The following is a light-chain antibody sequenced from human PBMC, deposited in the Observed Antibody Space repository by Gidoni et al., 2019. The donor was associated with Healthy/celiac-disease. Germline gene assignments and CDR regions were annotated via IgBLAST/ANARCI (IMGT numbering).Light chain of an antibody. CDR3: CSYAGSYSWV. CDR1: SSDVGGYNY. Sequence: QSALTPPRPVSGSPGQSFTISCTGTSSDVGGYNYVSWYQQHPGKAPKLMIYDVSKRPSGVPDRFSGPKSGNTASLTISGLQAEDEADYYCCSYAGSYSWVFGGGTKLTVL. V-gene: IGLV2-11*01. J-gene: IGLJ3*02. CDR2: DVS.